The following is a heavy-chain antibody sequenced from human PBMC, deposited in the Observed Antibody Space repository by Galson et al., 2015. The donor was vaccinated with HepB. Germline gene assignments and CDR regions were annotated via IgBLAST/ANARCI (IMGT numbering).Heavy chain of an antibody. CDR2: MFYSGKT. D-gene: IGHD2/OR15-2a*01. CDR3: ARHIGSATSFIWYFDL. V-gene: IGHV4-39*01. Sequence: WIGSMFYSGKTYYNPSLKSRVTISVDTSKNQFSLNLSAVTAADTAVYFCARHIGSATSFIWYFDLWGRGTLVTVSS. J-gene: IGHJ2*01.